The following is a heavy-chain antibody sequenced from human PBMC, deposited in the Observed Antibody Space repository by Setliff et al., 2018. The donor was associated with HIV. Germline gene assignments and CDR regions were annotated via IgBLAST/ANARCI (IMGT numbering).Heavy chain of an antibody. CDR3: ATQTVAVGAPGYFDS. CDR1: GGTFGSSA. J-gene: IGHJ4*02. D-gene: IGHD2-15*01. V-gene: IGHV1-69*10. CDR2: IIPVFGMT. Sequence: SVKVSCKASGGTFGSSALSWVRQARGQGPEWLGGIIPVFGMTDYAQNFQGRLTITADTSTSTAYMEVLSLRSEDTAIYYCATQTVAVGAPGYFDSWGQGTLVTVSS.